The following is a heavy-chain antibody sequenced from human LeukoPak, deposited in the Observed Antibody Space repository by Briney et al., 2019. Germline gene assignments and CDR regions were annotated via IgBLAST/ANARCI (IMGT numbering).Heavy chain of an antibody. J-gene: IGHJ4*02. V-gene: IGHV3-23*01. CDR2: ISGSGGST. Sequence: GGSLRLSCAASGFTFSTYGMSWVRQAPGKGLEWVSTISGSGGSTYYADVMKGRFTISRDNSKNTLFLQMNSLRADDTAVYYCAMHCSGGTCYSSFDWWGQGTLVTVSS. CDR1: GFTFSTYG. D-gene: IGHD2-15*01. CDR3: AMHCSGGTCYSSFDW.